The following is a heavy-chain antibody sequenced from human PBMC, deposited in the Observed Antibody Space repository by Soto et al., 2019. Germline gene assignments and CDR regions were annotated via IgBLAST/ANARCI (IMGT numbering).Heavy chain of an antibody. CDR2: ISAYNGNT. Sequence: GASVKVSCKASGYTFTSYGISWVRQAPGQGLEWMGWISAYNGNTNYAQKLQGRVTMTTDTSTSTAYMELRSLRSDDTAVYYCAREPPYYGSESYPGNWFDPWGQGTLVTVSS. D-gene: IGHD3-10*01. CDR1: GYTFTSYG. V-gene: IGHV1-18*01. J-gene: IGHJ5*01. CDR3: AREPPYYGSESYPGNWFDP.